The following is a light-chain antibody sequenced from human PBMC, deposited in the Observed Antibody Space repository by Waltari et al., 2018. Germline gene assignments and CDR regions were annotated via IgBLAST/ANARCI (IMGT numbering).Light chain of an antibody. V-gene: IGLV2-8*01. CDR2: EVS. CDR1: SSDIGGYNY. J-gene: IGLJ2*01. CDR3: SSYADSNNLV. Sequence: QSALTQPPSASGSPGQSVTISCTGTSSDIGGYNYVSWYQQHPGQAPKLMIYEVSKRPSAVPDRFSGSKSGNTASLTVSGLQAEDEADYYCSSYADSNNLVFGGGTKLTVL.